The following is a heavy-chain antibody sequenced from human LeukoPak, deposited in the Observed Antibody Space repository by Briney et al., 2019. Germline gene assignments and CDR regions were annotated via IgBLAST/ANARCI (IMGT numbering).Heavy chain of an antibody. J-gene: IGHJ4*02. CDR3: ARATYYYDSSGYPPFY. D-gene: IGHD3-22*01. CDR2: IKQDGSEK. Sequence: GGPLRLSCAASGFTFSSYWMSWVRQAPGKGLEWVANIKQDGSEKYYVDSVKGRFTISRDNAKNSLYLQMNSLRAEDTAVYYCARATYYYDSSGYPPFYWGQGTLVTVSS. V-gene: IGHV3-7*01. CDR1: GFTFSSYW.